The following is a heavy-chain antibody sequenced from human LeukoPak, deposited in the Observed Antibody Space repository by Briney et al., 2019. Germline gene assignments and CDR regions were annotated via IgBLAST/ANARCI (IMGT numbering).Heavy chain of an antibody. Sequence: GGSLRLSCAASGFTFSSYAMHWVRQAPGKGLEWVAVISYDGSNKYYADSVKGRFTISRDNSKNTLYLQMNSLRAEDTAVYYCAKDRVDFWSGYYDLNYYGMDVWGQGTTVTVSS. D-gene: IGHD3-3*01. CDR2: ISYDGSNK. V-gene: IGHV3-30-3*01. CDR1: GFTFSSYA. J-gene: IGHJ6*02. CDR3: AKDRVDFWSGYYDLNYYGMDV.